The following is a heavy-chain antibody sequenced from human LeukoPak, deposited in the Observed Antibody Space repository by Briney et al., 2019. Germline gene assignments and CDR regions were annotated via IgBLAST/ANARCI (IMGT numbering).Heavy chain of an antibody. D-gene: IGHD2-2*02. CDR1: GDSVSSKSAA. V-gene: IGHV6-1*01. CDR3: VRDGDIVVVPAAILRSGFDY. Sequence: QTLSLTCAISGDSVSSKSAAWNWVRQSPSRGLEWLGRTYYRSKGYNDYAVSVKSRITINPDTSKNQFSLQLNSVTPEDTAVYYCVRDGDIVVVPAAILRSGFDYRGQGTLVTVSS. J-gene: IGHJ4*02. CDR2: TYYRSKGYN.